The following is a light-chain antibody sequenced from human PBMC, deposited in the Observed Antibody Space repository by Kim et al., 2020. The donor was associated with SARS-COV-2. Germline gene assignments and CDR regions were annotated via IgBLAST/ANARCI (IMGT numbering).Light chain of an antibody. J-gene: IGLJ3*02. CDR2: DVS. V-gene: IGLV2-14*03. CDR3: CSYTFSMTWV. Sequence: QSALTQPASVSGSPGQSITISCTGTSSDIGGYNYVSWYQQHPGKAPKLMIYDVSERPSGVSNRFSGSKSGNTASLTISGLQAEDEADYFCCSYTFSMTWVFGGGTKLTVL. CDR1: SSDIGGYNY.